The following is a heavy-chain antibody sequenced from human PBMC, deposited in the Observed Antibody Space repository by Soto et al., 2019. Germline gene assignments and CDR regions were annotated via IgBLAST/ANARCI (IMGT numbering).Heavy chain of an antibody. CDR2: IIPILGIA. CDR3: ARIPKYCSGGSCVDY. J-gene: IGHJ4*02. V-gene: IGHV1-69*02. Sequence: SVKVSCKASGGTFSSYTISWVRQAPGQGLEWMGRIIPILGIANYAQKFQGRVTITADKSTSTAYMELSSLRSEDTAVYYCARIPKYCSGGSCVDYWGQGTLVTVSS. D-gene: IGHD2-15*01. CDR1: GGTFSSYT.